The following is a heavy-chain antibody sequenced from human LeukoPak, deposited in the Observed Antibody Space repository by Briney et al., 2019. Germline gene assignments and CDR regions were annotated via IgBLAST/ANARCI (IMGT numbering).Heavy chain of an antibody. J-gene: IGHJ5*02. CDR2: IKQDGSEK. CDR1: GFTFSSYW. D-gene: IGHD6-19*01. Sequence: GSLRLSCAASGFTFSSYWMSWVRQAPGKGLEWVANIKQDGSEKYYVDSVKGRFTISRDNAKNSLYLQMNSLRAEDTAVYYCAREIPSYSGWDGGWFDPWGQGTLVTVSS. V-gene: IGHV3-7*01. CDR3: AREIPSYSGWDGGWFDP.